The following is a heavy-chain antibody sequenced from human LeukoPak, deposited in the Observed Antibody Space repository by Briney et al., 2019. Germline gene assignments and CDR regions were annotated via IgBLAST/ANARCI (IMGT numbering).Heavy chain of an antibody. D-gene: IGHD2-21*02. J-gene: IGHJ4*02. CDR1: GFNFANHA. V-gene: IGHV3-23*01. Sequence: GGSLRLSCAASGFNFANHAMSWVRQTPGKGLEWVSAISGGGDITYYADSVTGRFTISRDNSKDTLSLQMHSLRPGDTAVYYCVREDTPATANYWGQGTLVTISS. CDR3: VREDTPATANY. CDR2: ISGGGDIT.